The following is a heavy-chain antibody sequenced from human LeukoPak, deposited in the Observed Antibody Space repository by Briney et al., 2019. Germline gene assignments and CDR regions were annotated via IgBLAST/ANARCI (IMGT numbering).Heavy chain of an antibody. D-gene: IGHD2-2*01. J-gene: IGHJ4*02. CDR1: GYSFSSFW. CDR3: ARRPYCSSTSCYRNFDY. Sequence: GESLKISCKGSGYSFSSFWIAWVRQMPGKGLEWMGIIFPGDSDTRYRPSLQGQVTISVDKSIDTAFLQWSSLKASDTAIYYCARRPYCSSTSCYRNFDYWGQGTLATVSS. CDR2: IFPGDSDT. V-gene: IGHV5-51*01.